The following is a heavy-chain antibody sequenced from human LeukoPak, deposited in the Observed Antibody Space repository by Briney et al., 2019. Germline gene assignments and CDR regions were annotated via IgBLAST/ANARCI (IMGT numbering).Heavy chain of an antibody. CDR1: GGTFSSYA. D-gene: IGHD4-17*01. J-gene: IGHJ4*02. CDR3: AVTRSGTVTTFAY. CDR2: IIPIFCTA. V-gene: IGHV1-69*05. Sequence: ASVKVSCKASGGTFSSYAISWVRQAPGQGLEGMGRIIPIFCTANYAQKFQGRVTITTDESTSTAYMELSSLRSEDTAVYYCAVTRSGTVTTFAYWGQGTLATVSS.